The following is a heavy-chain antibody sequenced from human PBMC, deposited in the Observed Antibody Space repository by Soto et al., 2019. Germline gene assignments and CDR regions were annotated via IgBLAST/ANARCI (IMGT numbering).Heavy chain of an antibody. CDR2: ISSSSSYI. CDR3: ARLNKFTPFDY. V-gene: IGHV3-21*01. Sequence: PGGSLRLSCAACGFAFSSYSMNWVRQAPGKGMEWVSSISSSSSYIYYEDSVKGRFTISRDNAKNSLYLQMNSLRAEDTAVYYCARLNKFTPFDYWGQGTLVTVSS. J-gene: IGHJ4*02. CDR1: GFAFSSYS.